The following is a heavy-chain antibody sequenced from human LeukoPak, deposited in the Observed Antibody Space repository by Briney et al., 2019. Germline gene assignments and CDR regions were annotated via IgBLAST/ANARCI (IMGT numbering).Heavy chain of an antibody. Sequence: PGGALRLPCAATGLTFSSYVMHWVRQAPGKGLEWVAFIRYDGSNKYYSGSFNGRFTISRDNSKNTLSLQMNSLRAEDPAVYYCAKDQFATPTPDSWGQGTLVTVSS. CDR3: AKDQFATPTPDS. V-gene: IGHV3-30*02. D-gene: IGHD2-15*01. CDR1: GLTFSSYV. J-gene: IGHJ4*02. CDR2: IRYDGSNK.